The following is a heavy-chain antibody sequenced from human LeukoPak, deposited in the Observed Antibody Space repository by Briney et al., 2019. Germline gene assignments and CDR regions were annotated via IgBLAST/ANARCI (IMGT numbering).Heavy chain of an antibody. J-gene: IGHJ5*02. CDR1: VYIFTAYY. V-gene: IGHV1-2*02. D-gene: IGHD3-10*01. CDR2: MNVYSGDA. Sequence: GASVTVSCTSSVYIFTAYYMHWVRQAPGQGLEWMGWMNVYSGDATYAQKFQGRVAMTSDTSISTAYVELSTLTSDDTAVYYCARPGNWWFDPWGQGTLVTVSS. CDR3: ARPGNWWFDP.